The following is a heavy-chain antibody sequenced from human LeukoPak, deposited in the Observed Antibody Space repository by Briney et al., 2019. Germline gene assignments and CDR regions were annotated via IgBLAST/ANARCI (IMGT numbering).Heavy chain of an antibody. CDR1: GFTFSNYW. CDR2: IKQDGSEK. V-gene: IGHV3-7*01. Sequence: GGSLRLSCAASGFTFSNYWMSWVRQAPGKGLEWVANIKQDGSEKYYVDSVKGRFTISRDNAKNSLYLQMNDLRAEDTAVYYCATTLVVVAALDYWGQGTLVTVSS. D-gene: IGHD2-15*01. J-gene: IGHJ4*02. CDR3: ATTLVVVAALDY.